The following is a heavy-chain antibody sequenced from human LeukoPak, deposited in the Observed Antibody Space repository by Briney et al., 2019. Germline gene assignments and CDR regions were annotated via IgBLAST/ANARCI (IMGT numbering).Heavy chain of an antibody. CDR2: IYSGGST. J-gene: IGHJ4*02. Sequence: GGSLRLSCAASGFAVSSNYMSWVRQAPGKGLEWVSVIYSGGSTYYADSVKGRFTISRDNSKNTLYLQMNSLRAEDTAVYYCAKAKGDSSGLDYWGQGTLVTVSS. CDR1: GFAVSSNY. D-gene: IGHD3-22*01. CDR3: AKAKGDSSGLDY. V-gene: IGHV3-53*01.